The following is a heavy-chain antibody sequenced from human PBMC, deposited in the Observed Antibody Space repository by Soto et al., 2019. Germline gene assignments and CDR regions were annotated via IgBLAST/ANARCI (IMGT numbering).Heavy chain of an antibody. D-gene: IGHD2-2*01. CDR1: VYTYTSYA. J-gene: IGHJ6*02. CDR3: ASAPGLGYCSSTSCYSHSYYSMDV. Sequence: GAAGKPCSKDSVYTYTSYAMHWRRQAPAQKNEWIGWINAGNGNTKYSQKFQGRVTITRDTSASTAYMKLRSLRSEDTAVYYCASAPGLGYCSSTSCYSHSYYSMDVWGQGTIVTVS. V-gene: IGHV1-3*01. CDR2: INAGNGNT.